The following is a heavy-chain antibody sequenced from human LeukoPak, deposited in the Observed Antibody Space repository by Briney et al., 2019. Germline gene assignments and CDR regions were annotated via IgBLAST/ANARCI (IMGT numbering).Heavy chain of an antibody. CDR1: GFTFSDYY. V-gene: IGHV3-11*01. Sequence: GGSLRLSCAASGFTFSDYYMTWIRQAPGKGLEWVSYISNVDSSKYYADSVKDRFTISRDNAKSTLYLQMNSLRAEDTAIYYCARGDVIPAYWGQGTLVTVSS. D-gene: IGHD2-2*01. J-gene: IGHJ4*02. CDR2: ISNVDSSK. CDR3: ARGDVIPAY.